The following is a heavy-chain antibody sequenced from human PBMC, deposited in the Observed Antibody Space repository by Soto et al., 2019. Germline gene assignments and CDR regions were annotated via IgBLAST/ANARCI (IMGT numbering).Heavy chain of an antibody. CDR2: VDALSGKT. CDR1: GYTFTSYG. V-gene: IGHV1-18*01. J-gene: IGHJ4*02. D-gene: IGHD1-1*01. Sequence: QVQLVQSGTEVKKPGASVTVSCKTSGYTFTSYGISWVRQAPGHGLEWMGWVDALSGKTQFSHKVQGRVTMTADTSTNTAYMDLRSLNSDDTAVYYCARRLDEGRPADHWGQGTLVTVSS. CDR3: ARRLDEGRPADH.